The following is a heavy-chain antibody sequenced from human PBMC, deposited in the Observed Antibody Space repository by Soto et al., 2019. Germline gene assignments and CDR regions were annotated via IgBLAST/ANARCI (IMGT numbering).Heavy chain of an antibody. V-gene: IGHV3-48*02. CDR2: ISSSSSTI. Sequence: GGSLRLSCAASGFTFSSYSMNWVRQAPGKGLEWVSYISSSSSTIYYADSVKGRFTISRDNAKNSLYLQMNSLRDEDTAVYYCARELEAAARLIYYYYYGMDVWGQGTTVTVSS. D-gene: IGHD6-13*01. CDR3: ARELEAAARLIYYYYYGMDV. CDR1: GFTFSSYS. J-gene: IGHJ6*02.